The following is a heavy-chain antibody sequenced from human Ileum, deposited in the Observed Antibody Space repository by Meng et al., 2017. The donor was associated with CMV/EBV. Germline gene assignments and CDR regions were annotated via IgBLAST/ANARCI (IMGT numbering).Heavy chain of an antibody. J-gene: IGHJ6*02. CDR1: GGSISSCY. CDR3: ARSNFITIFGVASTYYYGMDV. D-gene: IGHD3-3*01. V-gene: IGHV4-59*01. Sequence: GSLRPACTVAGGSISSCYWSWIPQPPGKGLEWFGYIYYSGSTNYNPSLKSRVTISVDTSKNQFALKLSSVTAADTAVYYCARSNFITIFGVASTYYYGMDVWGQGTTVTVSS. CDR2: IYYSGST.